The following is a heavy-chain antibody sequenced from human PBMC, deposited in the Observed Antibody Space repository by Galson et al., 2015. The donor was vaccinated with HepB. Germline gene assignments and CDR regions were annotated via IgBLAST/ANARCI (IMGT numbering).Heavy chain of an antibody. CDR2: ISYDGSNK. D-gene: IGHD4-11*01. V-gene: IGHV3-30*18. CDR1: GFTFSSYG. J-gene: IGHJ6*02. CDR3: AKDWSTVIEGGVGMDV. Sequence: SLRLSCAASGFTFSSYGMHWVRQAPGKGLEWVAVISYDGSNKYYADSVKGRFTISRDNSKNTLYLQMNSLRAEDTAVYYCAKDWSTVIEGGVGMDVWGQGTTVTVSS.